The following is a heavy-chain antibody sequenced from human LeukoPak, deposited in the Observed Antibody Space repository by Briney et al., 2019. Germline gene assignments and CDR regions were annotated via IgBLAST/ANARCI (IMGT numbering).Heavy chain of an antibody. CDR3: ARGDRPREIPPLIRKKNAFDI. V-gene: IGHV4-38-2*02. Sequence: SETLSLTCTVSGYSIRSGYYWGWIRQSPGKGLEWIGSIYNTGNTYHNPSLKSRVTISVDTSKNQFSLKLSSVTAADTAVYYCARGDRPREIPPLIRKKNAFDIWGQGTMVTVSS. CDR2: IYNTGNT. D-gene: IGHD2-8*01. CDR1: GYSIRSGYY. J-gene: IGHJ3*02.